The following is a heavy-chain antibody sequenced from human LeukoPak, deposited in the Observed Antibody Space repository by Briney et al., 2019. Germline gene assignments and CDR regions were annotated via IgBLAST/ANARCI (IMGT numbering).Heavy chain of an antibody. Sequence: GGSLRLSCAASGFTFSSYAMSWVRQAPGRGLEWGSAISGSGGSTYYADSVKGRFTISRDTSKNTLYLQMNSLRAEDTAVYYCARRLGNPGSLGYFDLWGRGTLVTVSS. V-gene: IGHV3-23*01. CDR1: GFTFSSYA. CDR3: ARRLGNPGSLGYFDL. CDR2: ISGSGGST. J-gene: IGHJ2*01. D-gene: IGHD1-26*01.